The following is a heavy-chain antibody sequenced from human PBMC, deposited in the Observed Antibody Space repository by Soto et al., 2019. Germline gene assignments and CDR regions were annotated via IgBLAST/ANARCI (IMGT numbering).Heavy chain of an antibody. D-gene: IGHD3-10*01. J-gene: IGHJ6*02. CDR3: ARDLQRPITMVRGGPYYRMDV. CDR1: GFTFSSYA. Sequence: QVQLVESGGGVVQPGRSLRLSCAASGFTFSSYAMHWVRQAPGKGLEWVAVISYDGSNKYYADSVKGRFTISRDNSKNTLYLQMNSLRAEDTAVYYCARDLQRPITMVRGGPYYRMDVWGQGTTVTVSS. V-gene: IGHV3-30-3*01. CDR2: ISYDGSNK.